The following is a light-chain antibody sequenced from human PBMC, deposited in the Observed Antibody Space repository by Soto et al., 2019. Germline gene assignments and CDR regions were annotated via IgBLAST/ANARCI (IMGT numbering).Light chain of an antibody. V-gene: IGKV1-9*01. CDR1: QGISNY. J-gene: IGKJ5*01. CDR3: QHLISNPIT. CDR2: AAS. Sequence: DIQLTQSPSFLSASVGDRVTITCRASQGISNYLAWYQQKPGKAPKLLIYAASTLQSGVPSRFSGSGSGTEFTLTVSSLQPEDFANYYCQHLISNPITFGQGTRLEIK.